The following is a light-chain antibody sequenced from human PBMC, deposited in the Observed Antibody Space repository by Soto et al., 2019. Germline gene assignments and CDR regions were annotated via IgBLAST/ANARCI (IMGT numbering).Light chain of an antibody. CDR2: EVS. V-gene: IGLV2-8*01. CDR1: SSDVGGYNY. J-gene: IGLJ2*01. CDR3: SSYAGSRDVV. Sequence: QSVLTQPPSASGSPGQSVTISCTGTSSDVGGYNYVSWYQQHPGKAPKLMIYEVSKRPSGVPDRFSGSESGNTASLTVSGLQAEDEADYYCSSYAGSRDVVFGGGTKLTVL.